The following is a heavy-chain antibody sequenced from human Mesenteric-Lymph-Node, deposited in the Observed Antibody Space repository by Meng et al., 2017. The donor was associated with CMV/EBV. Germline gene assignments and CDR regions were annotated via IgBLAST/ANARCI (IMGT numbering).Heavy chain of an antibody. D-gene: IGHD3-9*01. J-gene: IGHJ4*02. CDR1: GGSLSRGGSY. CDR3: ARRYDILTGEDY. Sequence: VSGGSLSRGGSYWSWIRQHPGKGLEWIGYIYYSGSTYYNPSLKSRVTISVDTSKNQFSLKLSSATAADTAVYYCARRYDILTGEDYWGQGTLVTVSS. CDR2: IYYSGST. V-gene: IGHV4-31*02.